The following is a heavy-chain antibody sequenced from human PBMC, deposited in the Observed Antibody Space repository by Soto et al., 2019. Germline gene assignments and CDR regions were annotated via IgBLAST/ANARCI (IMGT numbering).Heavy chain of an antibody. J-gene: IGHJ4*02. CDR3: ARRYGVAYDY. D-gene: IGHD1-20*01. CDR2: IYYSGST. Sequence: SETLSLTCTVSGGSISSYYWRWIRQPPGKGLEWIGYIYYSGSTNYNPSLKSRVTISVDTSKNQFSLKLSSVTAADTAVYYCARRYGVAYDYWGQGTLVTVSS. CDR1: GGSISSYY. V-gene: IGHV4-59*08.